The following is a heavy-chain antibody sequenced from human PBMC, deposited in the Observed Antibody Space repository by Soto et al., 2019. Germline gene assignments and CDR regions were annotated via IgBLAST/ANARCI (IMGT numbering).Heavy chain of an antibody. D-gene: IGHD6-19*01. J-gene: IGHJ4*02. CDR1: GFTFSSYA. V-gene: IGHV3-23*01. CDR2: ISGSGGST. CDR3: AKDHDQGSGWYYFDY. Sequence: PGGSLRLSCAASGFTFSSYAMSWVRQAPGKGLEWVSAISGSGGSTYYADSVKGRFTISRDNSKNTLYLQMNSLRAEDTAVYYCAKDHDQGSGWYYFDYWGQGTLVTVSS.